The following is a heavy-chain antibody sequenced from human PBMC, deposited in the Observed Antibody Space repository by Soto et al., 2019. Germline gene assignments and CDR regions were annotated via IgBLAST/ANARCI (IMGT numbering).Heavy chain of an antibody. CDR3: ARVYCSGGSCYPHNWFDP. CDR2: IYYSGST. V-gene: IGHV4-59*01. Sequence: PSETLSLTCTVSGGSISSYYWSWIRQPPGKGLEWIGYIYYSGSTNYNPSLKSRVTISVDTSKNQFSLKLSSVTAADTAVYYCARVYCSGGSCYPHNWFDPWGQGTLVTVS. D-gene: IGHD2-15*01. J-gene: IGHJ5*02. CDR1: GGSISSYY.